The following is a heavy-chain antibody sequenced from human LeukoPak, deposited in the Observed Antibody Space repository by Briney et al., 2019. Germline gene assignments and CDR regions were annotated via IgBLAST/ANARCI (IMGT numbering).Heavy chain of an antibody. D-gene: IGHD3-16*01. CDR1: GFTFSSYV. J-gene: IGHJ4*02. Sequence: GGSLRLSCAASGFTFSSYVMTWVRQAPGRGLEWVSSISGSGSGTYYADSVKGRFTISRDNSKNTLYLQMNSLRAEDTAIYYCTKRFRTTDYGIDYWGQGTLVTVSS. CDR3: TKRFRTTDYGIDY. V-gene: IGHV3-23*01. CDR2: ISGSGSGT.